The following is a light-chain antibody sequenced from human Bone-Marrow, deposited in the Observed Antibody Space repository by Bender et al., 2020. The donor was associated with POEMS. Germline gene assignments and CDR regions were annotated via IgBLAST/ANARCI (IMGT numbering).Light chain of an antibody. CDR3: AAWEDSLNGWV. CDR2: DVS. V-gene: IGLV2-8*01. J-gene: IGLJ3*02. CDR1: GSDVGGYNY. Sequence: QSALTQPPSTSGSPGQSVTISCTGSGSDVGGYNYVSWYQQHPGKAPKLMIFDVSNRPSGVSPRFSGSKSDNTASLTISGLQSEDEADYYCAAWEDSLNGWVFGGGTKLTVL.